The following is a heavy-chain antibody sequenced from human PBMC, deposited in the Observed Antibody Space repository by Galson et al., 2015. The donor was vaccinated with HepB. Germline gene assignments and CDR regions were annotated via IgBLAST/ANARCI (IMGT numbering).Heavy chain of an antibody. D-gene: IGHD6-13*01. CDR3: AKIGSSWFQGNNWFDP. J-gene: IGHJ5*02. CDR2: ISAYNGNT. CDR1: GYTFTSYG. Sequence: SVKVSCKASGYTFTSYGISWVRQAPGQGLEWMGWISAYNGNTNYAQKLQGRVTMTTDTSTSTAYMELRSLRSDDTAVYYCAKIGSSWFQGNNWFDPWGQGTLVTVSS. V-gene: IGHV1-18*01.